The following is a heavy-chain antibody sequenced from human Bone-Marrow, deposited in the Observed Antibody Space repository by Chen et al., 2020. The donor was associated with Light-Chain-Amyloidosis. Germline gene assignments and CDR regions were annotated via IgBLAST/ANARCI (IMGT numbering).Heavy chain of an antibody. CDR3: ARAPSLGYYDSSGYKGYYFDY. V-gene: IGHV4-34*01. CDR2: INHSGST. Sequence: QVQLQQWGAGLLKPSETLSLTCAVYGGSFSGYYWRWIRQPPGKGLEWIGEINHSGSTNYTPSLKSRVTISVDTSKNQFSLKLSSVTAADTAVYYCARAPSLGYYDSSGYKGYYFDYWGQGTLVTVSS. CDR1: GGSFSGYY. J-gene: IGHJ4*02. D-gene: IGHD3-22*01.